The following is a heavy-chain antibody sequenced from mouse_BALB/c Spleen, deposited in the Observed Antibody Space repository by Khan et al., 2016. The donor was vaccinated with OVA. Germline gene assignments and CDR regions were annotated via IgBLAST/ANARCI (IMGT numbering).Heavy chain of an antibody. CDR2: IYPFNDDT. Sequence: EVQLQESGPELVKPGASVKMSCEASGYTFTSYVIHWVKQKPGQGLEWIGYIYPFNDDTKYNEKLKGKATLTSATSSRTAYMELGSLTSEYAAFYSCAKDYRYDVYFDYWGQGTTLTVSS. V-gene: IGHV1S136*01. J-gene: IGHJ2*01. CDR3: AKDYRYDVYFDY. D-gene: IGHD2-14*01. CDR1: GYTFTSYV.